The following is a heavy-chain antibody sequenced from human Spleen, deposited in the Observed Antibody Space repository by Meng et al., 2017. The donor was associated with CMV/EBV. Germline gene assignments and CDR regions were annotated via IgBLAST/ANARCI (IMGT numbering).Heavy chain of an antibody. D-gene: IGHD2-8*01. Sequence: VSGGCGNRGSYYWRWSRQPPGKGLEWIGYVYYSGSTSYSPSLKIRVTMSIVTSKNQFSLKLTSVTAADTAVYYCARGGTYNGIYFDFWGQGSLVTAPQ. V-gene: IGHV4-61*01. J-gene: IGHJ4*02. CDR3: ARGGTYNGIYFDF. CDR1: GGCGNRGSYY. CDR2: VYYSGST.